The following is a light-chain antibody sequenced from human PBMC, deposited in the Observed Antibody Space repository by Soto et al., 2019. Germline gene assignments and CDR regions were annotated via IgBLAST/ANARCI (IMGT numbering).Light chain of an antibody. CDR1: SSNIGAGYN. Sequence: QSVLTQPPSVSGAPGQRVTISCTGSSSNIGAGYNVHWYQQLPGTAPKLLIHGNSNRPSGVPDRSSGSKSGTSASLAITGLLVEDEAYYSCQSYDSSLSGFVVFGGGTKVTV. V-gene: IGLV1-40*01. J-gene: IGLJ2*01. CDR2: GNS. CDR3: QSYDSSLSGFVV.